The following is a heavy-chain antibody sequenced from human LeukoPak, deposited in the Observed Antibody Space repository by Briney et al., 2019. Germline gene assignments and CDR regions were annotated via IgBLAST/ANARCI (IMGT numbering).Heavy chain of an antibody. Sequence: GGALLLSGSSSRFTFSYYYMSSIRQAPGTGVEWDSSFSCSCNTLYYVDSVKGRFTISRDNAKNALYLQRNTLRAEDTAVYYCARGDNSSYYYYYCIDVWGQGSTLTVSS. CDR3: ARGDNSSYYYYYCIDV. CDR2: FSCSCNTL. V-gene: IGHV3-11*01. J-gene: IGHJ6*02. CDR1: RFTFSYYY. D-gene: IGHD4-23*01.